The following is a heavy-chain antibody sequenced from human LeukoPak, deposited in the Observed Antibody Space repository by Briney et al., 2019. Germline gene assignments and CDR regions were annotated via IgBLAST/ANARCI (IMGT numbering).Heavy chain of an antibody. V-gene: IGHV3-23*01. D-gene: IGHD2-2*01. CDR3: AKGLVDCSSTSCFPDAFDI. Sequence: GGSLRLSCAASGFTFSSYAMSWVRQAPGKGLEWVSAISGSGGSTYYADSVKGRFTISGDNSKNTLYLQMNSLRAEDTAVYYCAKGLVDCSSTSCFPDAFDIWGQGTMVTVSS. CDR2: ISGSGGST. CDR1: GFTFSSYA. J-gene: IGHJ3*02.